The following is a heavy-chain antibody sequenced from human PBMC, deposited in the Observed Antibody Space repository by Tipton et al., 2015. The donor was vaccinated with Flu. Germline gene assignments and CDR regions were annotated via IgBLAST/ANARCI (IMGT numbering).Heavy chain of an antibody. Sequence: QLVQSGAEVKRPGASVKVSCKASGYTFTTYGINWVRQAPGQGPEWMGRIVPMFGTANYAQNFRGRVTITADESTSTAYMDLSSLRPEDTAVYYCARDKRELGRGPFEIWGQGTMVTVSS. D-gene: IGHD7-27*01. CDR2: IVPMFGTA. V-gene: IGHV1-69*18. CDR3: ARDKRELGRGPFEI. J-gene: IGHJ3*02. CDR1: GYTFTTYG.